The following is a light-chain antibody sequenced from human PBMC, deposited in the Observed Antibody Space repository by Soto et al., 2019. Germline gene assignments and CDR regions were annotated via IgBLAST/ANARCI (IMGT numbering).Light chain of an antibody. J-gene: IGLJ2*01. CDR2: KGN. CDR1: SGDIANNY. CDR3: QSYYSSDVV. V-gene: IGLV6-57*04. Sequence: NFMLTQPHSVSESPGKTVSISCTRSSGDIANNYVQWFQQRPGSAPTTVIYKGNQRPSGVPDRFSGSIDSSSNSASLTISRLKTEDEADYFCQSYYSSDVVFGGGTKLTVL.